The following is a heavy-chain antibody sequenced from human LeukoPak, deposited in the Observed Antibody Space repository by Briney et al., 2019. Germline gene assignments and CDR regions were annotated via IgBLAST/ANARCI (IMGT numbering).Heavy chain of an antibody. CDR3: ARRALTTGYFDY. Sequence: GESLKISCEGSGYSFTSHWIAWVRQMPGKGLEWMGIIYPGDFDTRYSPSFQGQVTISADKSINTAYLQWSSLKASDTAIYYCARRALTTGYFDYWGQGSLVTVSS. CDR1: GYSFTSHW. D-gene: IGHD1-1*01. J-gene: IGHJ4*02. V-gene: IGHV5-51*01. CDR2: IYPGDFDT.